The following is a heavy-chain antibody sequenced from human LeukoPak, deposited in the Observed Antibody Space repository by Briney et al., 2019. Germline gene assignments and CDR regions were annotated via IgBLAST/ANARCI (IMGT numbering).Heavy chain of an antibody. J-gene: IGHJ4*02. CDR1: GVSISSGDYS. CDR2: IYHSGRT. CDR3: ARDGGYGHYDY. Sequence: KPSQTLSLTGAVSGVSISSGDYSRSWIRQPPGKGLEWIGYIYHSGRTFYNPSLKSRVTISVDTSKNQISLEVTSVTAADTAVYYCARDGGYGHYDYWGRGTLVTVSS. V-gene: IGHV4-30-2*01. D-gene: IGHD5-18*01.